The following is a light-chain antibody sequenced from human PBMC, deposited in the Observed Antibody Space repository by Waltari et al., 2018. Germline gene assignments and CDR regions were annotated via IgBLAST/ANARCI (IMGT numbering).Light chain of an antibody. J-gene: IGLJ3*02. V-gene: IGLV3-1*01. CDR3: QAWDDTTAWV. CDR1: NMRHNL. Sequence: SYKLTQTPSLAVSPGQTASITCPGDNMRHNLACWYQQKTGQSPELVIYQDDKRPSGIPERFSGSNSGDTATLTISGTQPMDEADYYCQAWDDTTAWVFGGGTKLTVL. CDR2: QDD.